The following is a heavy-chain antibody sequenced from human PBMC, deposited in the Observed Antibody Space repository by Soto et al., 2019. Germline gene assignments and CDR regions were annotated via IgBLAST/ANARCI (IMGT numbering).Heavy chain of an antibody. V-gene: IGHV3-21*04. CDR2: ISSSSSYI. J-gene: IGHJ3*02. CDR1: GFPFSSYR. Sequence: GVSLRLSCSASGFPFSSYRMNWVRQAPGKGLEWVSSISSSSSYIYYADSVKGRFTISRDNAKNSLYLQMNSLRAEDTAVYYCARDESAVAGTVDAFDIWGQGTMVTLSS. D-gene: IGHD6-19*01. CDR3: ARDESAVAGTVDAFDI.